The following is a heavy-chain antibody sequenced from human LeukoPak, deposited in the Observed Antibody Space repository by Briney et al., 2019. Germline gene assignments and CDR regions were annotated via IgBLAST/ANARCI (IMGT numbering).Heavy chain of an antibody. Sequence: GASAKVSCTASGYTSTTYGTSWVRQAPGQGLERMGWVSGNNGNTNYAQKLQSRVTMTTDTSTNTAYMELRSLRCDDTAVYYCARDFYHSGTNWYDVFDVWGQGRMVTVSS. D-gene: IGHD1-1*01. J-gene: IGHJ3*01. V-gene: IGHV1-18*01. CDR3: ARDFYHSGTNWYDVFDV. CDR2: VSGNNGNT. CDR1: GYTSTTYG.